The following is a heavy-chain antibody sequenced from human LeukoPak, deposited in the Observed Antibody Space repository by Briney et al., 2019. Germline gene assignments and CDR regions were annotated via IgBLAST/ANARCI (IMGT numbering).Heavy chain of an antibody. V-gene: IGHV4-30-2*01. J-gene: IGHJ3*02. CDR3: ARVVGAHVAFDI. CDR2: YYHIGIT. Sequence: SDTLTLPCAVSGDSNSRGRYLGTSIRQPPAEGLLWNWYYYHIGITHYHPSLKSRVTISVYRSKNQFSLKLSSVTAADTAVYYCARVVGAHVAFDIWGQGTMVTVSS. CDR1: GDSNSRGRYL. D-gene: IGHD1-26*01.